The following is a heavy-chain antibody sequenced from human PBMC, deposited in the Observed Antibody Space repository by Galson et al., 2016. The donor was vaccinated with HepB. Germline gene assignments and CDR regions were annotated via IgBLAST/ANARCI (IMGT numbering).Heavy chain of an antibody. V-gene: IGHV4-34*01. CDR2: INYSGGT. CDR1: GGSHSGNY. D-gene: IGHD5-12*01. J-gene: IGHJ6*02. Sequence: SEKLSLNCDINGGSHSGNYRSWIRKPPGKGLEWIGEINYSGGTNYNPSLKSRVTISLDTSKSQISLKVTSVTAADTAVYYCARVPRYGAHDYYGTDVWGQGTTVTVSS. CDR3: ARVPRYGAHDYYGTDV.